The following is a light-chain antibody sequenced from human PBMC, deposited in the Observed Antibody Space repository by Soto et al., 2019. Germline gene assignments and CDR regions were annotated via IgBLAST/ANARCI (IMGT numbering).Light chain of an antibody. CDR1: QNVNTN. CDR3: QQYNNWAT. CDR2: GAS. J-gene: IGKJ1*01. V-gene: IGKV3-15*01. Sequence: EIVMTQSPATLSVSPGERVTLSCRASQNVNTNLAWYQQKLGQAPRLLIYGASTRATGIPARFSGSGSGTEFTLTISSLQSEDFAVYYCQQYNNWATFGQGTKVDI.